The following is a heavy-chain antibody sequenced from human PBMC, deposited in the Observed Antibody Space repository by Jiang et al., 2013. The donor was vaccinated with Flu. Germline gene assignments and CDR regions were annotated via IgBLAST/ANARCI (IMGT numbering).Heavy chain of an antibody. V-gene: IGHV4-39*01. CDR2: IFYSGDT. D-gene: IGHD6-19*01. Sequence: PGLVKPSETLSLTCTVSGASMSRGSYYWAWIRQPPGKGLEWIASIFYSGDTYYNPSLKSRLTISVDTATNQFSLRVRSVTAADTAVYFCARQDLSGYSSGWPFDSWGQ. CDR1: GASMSRGSYY. CDR3: ARQDLSGYSSGWPFDS. J-gene: IGHJ4*02.